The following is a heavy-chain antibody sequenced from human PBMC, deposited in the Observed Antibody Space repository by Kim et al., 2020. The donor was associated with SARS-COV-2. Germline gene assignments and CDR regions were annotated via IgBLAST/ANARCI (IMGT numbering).Heavy chain of an antibody. D-gene: IGHD3-22*01. Sequence: SETLSLTCAVYGGSFSGYYWSWFRQPPGKGLEWIGEINHSGSTNYNPSLKSRVTISVNTSKNQFSLKLSYVTAADTAVSYCARVKTTYDISATPYFDSWG. CDR3: ARVKTTYDISATPYFDS. CDR1: GGSFSGYY. V-gene: IGHV4-34*01. J-gene: IGHJ4*01. CDR2: INHSGST.